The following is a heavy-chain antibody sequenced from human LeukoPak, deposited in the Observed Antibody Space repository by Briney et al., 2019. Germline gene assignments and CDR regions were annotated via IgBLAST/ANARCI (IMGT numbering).Heavy chain of an antibody. CDR2: IKSNTEGGTT. CDR3: TTDPWHGLDV. J-gene: IGHJ6*02. V-gene: IGHV3-15*07. Sequence: GGSPRLSCAGHNFTFSDAWMNWVRQAPGKGLEWVGRIKSNTEGGTTDYVAPVKGRFTISRDDSKNTVYLQMNSLKTEDTAVYYCTTDPWHGLDVWGQGTTVTVSS. CDR1: NFTFSDAW. D-gene: IGHD5-12*01.